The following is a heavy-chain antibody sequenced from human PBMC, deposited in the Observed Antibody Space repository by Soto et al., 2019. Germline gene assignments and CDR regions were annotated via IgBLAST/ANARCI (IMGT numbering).Heavy chain of an antibody. CDR1: GFTFSSYA. J-gene: IGHJ4*02. CDR3: ATLMVRGVIFDY. V-gene: IGHV3-23*01. D-gene: IGHD3-10*01. Sequence: EVQLLESGGGLVQPGGSLRLSCAASGFTFSSYAMSWVRQAPGKGLEWVSAIRGSGGSTYYADSVKGRFTISRDNSKNTLYLQMNSLRAEDTAVYYCATLMVRGVIFDYWGQGTLVTVSS. CDR2: IRGSGGST.